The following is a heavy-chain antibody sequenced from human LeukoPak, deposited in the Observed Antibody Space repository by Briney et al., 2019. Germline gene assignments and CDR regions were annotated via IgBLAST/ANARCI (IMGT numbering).Heavy chain of an antibody. CDR1: GYTFTSYG. Sequence: GASVKVSCKASGYTFTSYGISWVRQAPGQGLEWMGWISAYNGNTNYAQKLQGRVTMTTDTSTSTAYMELSRLRSDDTAVYYCARDRRYFDWLVLFDYWGQGTLVTVSS. J-gene: IGHJ4*02. CDR3: ARDRRYFDWLVLFDY. V-gene: IGHV1-18*01. D-gene: IGHD3-9*01. CDR2: ISAYNGNT.